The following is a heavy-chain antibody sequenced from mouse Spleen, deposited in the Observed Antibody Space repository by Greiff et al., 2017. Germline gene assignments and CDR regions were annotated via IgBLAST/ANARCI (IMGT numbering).Heavy chain of an antibody. D-gene: IGHD2-3*01. J-gene: IGHJ1*03. CDR2: IYPGDGDT. CDR3: ARLTDGNWYFDV. CDR1: GYAFSSYW. V-gene: IGHV1-80*01. Sequence: LVESGAELVKPGASVKISCKASGYAFSSYWMNWVKQRPGKGLEWIGQIYPGDGDTNYNGKFKGKATLTADKSSSTAYMQLSSLTSEDSAVYFCARLTDGNWYFDVWGTGTTVTVSS.